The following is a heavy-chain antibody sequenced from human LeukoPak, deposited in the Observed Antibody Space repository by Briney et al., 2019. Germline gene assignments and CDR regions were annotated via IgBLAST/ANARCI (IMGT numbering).Heavy chain of an antibody. D-gene: IGHD3-16*01. Sequence: ASVKVSCKVSVYTLTELSMHWVRQTPGEGLEWMGDFDSEDRETLFAQKFQGRVTMTEDTSADTAYMELSNLRSEDTAVYYCATRRHSARYAYDSDYWGQGTLVTVSS. CDR3: ATRRHSARYAYDSDY. J-gene: IGHJ4*02. CDR1: VYTLTELS. V-gene: IGHV1-24*01. CDR2: FDSEDRET.